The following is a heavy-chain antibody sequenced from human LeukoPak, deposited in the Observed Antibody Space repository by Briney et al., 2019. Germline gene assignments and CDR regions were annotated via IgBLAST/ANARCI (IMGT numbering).Heavy chain of an antibody. CDR1: GYTFTSYG. Sequence: ASVKVSCKASGYTFTSYGITWVRQAPGHGLEWMGWISAYNGNTKYVQKLQGRVTMTTDTSTSTAYMELRSLRSDDTAVYYCTRGPLAVAGSPLFYWGQGTLVTVSS. CDR3: TRGPLAVAGSPLFY. J-gene: IGHJ4*02. V-gene: IGHV1-18*01. D-gene: IGHD6-13*01. CDR2: ISAYNGNT.